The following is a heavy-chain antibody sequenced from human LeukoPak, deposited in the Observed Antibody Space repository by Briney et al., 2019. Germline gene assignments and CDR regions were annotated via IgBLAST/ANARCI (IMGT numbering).Heavy chain of an antibody. CDR1: GASLNGHY. J-gene: IGHJ3*02. V-gene: IGHV4-34*01. D-gene: IGHD1-1*01. CDR3: ARHRPLSKERRAFDI. Sequence: PSETLSLTCAVYGASLNGHYWSWIRQPPGKGLEWIGEGSDVGGTKYNPSLKSRVTISVDTSKNQFSLKLSSVTAADTAVYYCARHRPLSKERRAFDIWGQGTMVTVSS. CDR2: GSDVGGT.